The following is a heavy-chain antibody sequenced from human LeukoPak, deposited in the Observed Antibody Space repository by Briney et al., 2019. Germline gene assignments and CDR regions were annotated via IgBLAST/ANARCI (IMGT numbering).Heavy chain of an antibody. V-gene: IGHV1-2*02. J-gene: IGHJ4*02. CDR2: INPNRGDT. Sequence: ASVKVSCKASVYSFTGYYIHWERQAHGQLPERVPLINPNRGDTNYTQTFQGLVTMTRDTSISTAFLALSSLTSDDTPVYYCARDVVVPAAMNFEYWGQGTLATVSS. D-gene: IGHD2-2*01. CDR1: VYSFTGYY. CDR3: ARDVVVPAAMNFEY.